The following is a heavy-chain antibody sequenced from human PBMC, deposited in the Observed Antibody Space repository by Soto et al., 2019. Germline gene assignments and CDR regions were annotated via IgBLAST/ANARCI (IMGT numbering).Heavy chain of an antibody. CDR3: AKGQVVITSYEFDY. CDR2: ISGSGGST. J-gene: IGHJ4*02. V-gene: IGHV3-23*01. Sequence: GGSLRLSFAASGFTFSSYAMSWVRQAPGKGLEWVSAISGSGGSTYYADSVKGRFTISRDNSKNTLYLQMNSLRAEDTAVYYCAKGQVVITSYEFDYWGQGTPVTVSS. CDR1: GFTFSSYA. D-gene: IGHD3-22*01.